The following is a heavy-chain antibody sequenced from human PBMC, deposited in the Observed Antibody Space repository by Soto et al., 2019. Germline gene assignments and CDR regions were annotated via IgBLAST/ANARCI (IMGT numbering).Heavy chain of an antibody. D-gene: IGHD1-20*01. CDR1: GFTFSSYA. V-gene: IGHV3-23*01. Sequence: GGSLRLSCTASGFTFSSYAMSWVRQAPGKGLEWVSAISGSGGSTYYADSVKGRFTISRDNSKNTLYLQMNSLRAEDTAVYYCAKPRSITGTTCIDYWGQGTLVTVSS. CDR2: ISGSGGST. CDR3: AKPRSITGTTCIDY. J-gene: IGHJ4*02.